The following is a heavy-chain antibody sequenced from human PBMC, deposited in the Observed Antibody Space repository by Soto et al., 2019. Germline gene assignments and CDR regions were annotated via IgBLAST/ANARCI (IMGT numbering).Heavy chain of an antibody. V-gene: IGHV4-31*03. CDR1: GGSISGEGYY. CDR3: ARAWTATAGWANWFDR. J-gene: IGHJ5*02. Sequence: QVQLQESGPGLVEPSQTLSLTCTVSGGSISGEGYYWSWIRQYSGRGLEWIGYIHYHGSTYYNPSRKSRVIISVYTSKTQFFLNLSSVTAADTAVYYCARAWTATAGWANWFDRWGQGTLVTVSS. D-gene: IGHD6-13*01. CDR2: IHYHGST.